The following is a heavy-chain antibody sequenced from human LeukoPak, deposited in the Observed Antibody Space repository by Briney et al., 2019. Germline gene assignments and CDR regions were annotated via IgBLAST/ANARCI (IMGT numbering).Heavy chain of an antibody. CDR1: GFTFSSYW. Sequence: PGESLRLSCVASGFTFSSYWMSWVRQAPGKGLEWVSAISGSGGSTYYADSVKGRFTISRDNSKNTLYLQMNSLRAEDTAVYYCAKERDFWSGYDAFDIWGQGTMVTVSS. CDR3: AKERDFWSGYDAFDI. D-gene: IGHD3-3*01. J-gene: IGHJ3*02. V-gene: IGHV3-23*01. CDR2: ISGSGGST.